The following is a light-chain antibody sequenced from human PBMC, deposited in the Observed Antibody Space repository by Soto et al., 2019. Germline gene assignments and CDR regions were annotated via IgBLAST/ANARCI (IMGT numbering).Light chain of an antibody. V-gene: IGKV3-20*01. CDR2: GAS. Sequence: EIVLTQSPGTLSLSPGERATLSCRASQSVSTSSLAWYQQKPGQAPRLLIYGASSRATGIPERVSGSGSGTDFTLSISSLEPEDCAMYYCQQYGSSPYTLGQGTKLAIK. CDR1: QSVSTSS. CDR3: QQYGSSPYT. J-gene: IGKJ2*01.